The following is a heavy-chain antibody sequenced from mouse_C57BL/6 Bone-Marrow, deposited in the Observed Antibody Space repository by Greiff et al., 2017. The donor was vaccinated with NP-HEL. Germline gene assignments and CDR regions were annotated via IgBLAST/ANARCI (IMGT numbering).Heavy chain of an antibody. J-gene: IGHJ3*01. D-gene: IGHD2-4*01. V-gene: IGHV1-54*01. CDR3: ARGGIYYDYAWFAY. Sequence: VQLQQSGAELVRPGTSVKVSCKASGYAFTNYLIEWVKQRPGQALEWIGVINPGSGGTNYNEKFKGKATLTADKSSSTAYMQLSSLTSEDSAVYFCARGGIYYDYAWFAYWGQGTLVTVSA. CDR2: INPGSGGT. CDR1: GYAFTNYL.